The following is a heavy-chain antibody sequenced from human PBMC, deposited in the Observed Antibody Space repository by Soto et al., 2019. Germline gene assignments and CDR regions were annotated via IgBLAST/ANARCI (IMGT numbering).Heavy chain of an antibody. CDR1: GYTFTSYG. V-gene: IGHV1-18*04. CDR3: ARGSDSSSWYGWYYYGMDV. J-gene: IGHJ6*02. Sequence: VASVKVSCKASGYTFTSYGISWVRQAPGQGLEWMGWISAYNGNTNYAQKLQGRVTMTTDTSTSTAYMELRSLRSDDTAVYYCARGSDSSSWYGWYYYGMDVWGQGNTVTVSS. CDR2: ISAYNGNT. D-gene: IGHD6-13*01.